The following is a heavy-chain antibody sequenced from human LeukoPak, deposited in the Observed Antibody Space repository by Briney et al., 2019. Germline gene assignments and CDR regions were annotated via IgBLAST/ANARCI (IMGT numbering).Heavy chain of an antibody. V-gene: IGHV3-30-3*01. CDR1: GFTFSTYA. CDR2: ISYDGSNK. D-gene: IGHD2-21*02. J-gene: IGHJ3*02. Sequence: GRSLRLSCAASGFTFSTYAMHWVRQAPGKGLEWVAVISYDGSNKYYADSVKGRFTISRDNSKNTLYLQMNSLRAEDTAVYYCARCGGDCYFDGFDIWGQGTMVIVSS. CDR3: ARCGGDCYFDGFDI.